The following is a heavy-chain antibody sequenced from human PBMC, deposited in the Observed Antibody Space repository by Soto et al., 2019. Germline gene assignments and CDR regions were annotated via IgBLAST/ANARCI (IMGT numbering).Heavy chain of an antibody. CDR2: LSPYNGNT. D-gene: IGHD5-12*01. CDR3: ARDQTKWLTDAFDI. J-gene: IGHJ3*02. V-gene: IGHV1-18*01. Sequence: HVQLVQSGAEVKKPGASLKVSCKASGYTFISHGVRRVRQAPGQGLAWWGWLSPYNGNTNYAQKFQGRITMTTDTSTSTVYMDLRSLRTDDTAVYYCARDQTKWLTDAFDIWGQGTMVVVSS. CDR1: GYTFISHG.